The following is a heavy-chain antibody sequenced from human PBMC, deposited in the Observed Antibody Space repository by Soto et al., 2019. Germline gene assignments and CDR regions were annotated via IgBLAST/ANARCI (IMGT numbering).Heavy chain of an antibody. CDR2: INHSGST. D-gene: IGHD1-1*01. CDR1: GGSFSGYY. Sequence: SATLSLTSAVYGGSFSGYYWSWIRQPPGKGLEWIGEINHSGSTNYNPSLKSRVTISVDTSKNQFSLKLSSVTASDTAIYYCTKGATSPFDSWGQGTRVTVSS. J-gene: IGHJ4*02. V-gene: IGHV4-34*03. CDR3: TKGATSPFDS.